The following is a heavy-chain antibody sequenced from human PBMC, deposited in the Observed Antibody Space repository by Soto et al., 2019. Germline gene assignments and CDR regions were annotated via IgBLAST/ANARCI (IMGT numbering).Heavy chain of an antibody. CDR2: IGAADDP. V-gene: IGHV3-13*05. CDR1: GFFFNNYD. Sequence: QLVESGGGLTQAGGSLRLSCVGSGFFFNNYDMHWVRQVRGKGLEWVSAIGAADDPYYSVSVKGRFIVSRDNAQKSFYLQMNTLRAADTALFFCARAYTGQLPRRGDYYYALDVWGRGTTVTVSS. CDR3: ARAYTGQLPRRGDYYYALDV. D-gene: IGHD2-2*01. J-gene: IGHJ6*02.